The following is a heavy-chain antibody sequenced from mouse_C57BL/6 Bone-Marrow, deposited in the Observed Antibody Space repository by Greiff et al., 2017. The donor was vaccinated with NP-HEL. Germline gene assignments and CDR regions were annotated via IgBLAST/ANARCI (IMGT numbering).Heavy chain of an antibody. V-gene: IGHV5-2*01. Sequence: EVQVVESGGGLVQPGESLKLSCESNEYEFPSHDMSWVRKTPEKRLELVAAINSDGGSTYYPDTMERRFIISRDNTKKTRYLQMSSLRSEDTALYYCARQRFITTVVADWYFDVWGTGTTVTVSS. CDR3: ARQRFITTVVADWYFDV. CDR2: INSDGGST. CDR1: EYEFPSHD. D-gene: IGHD1-1*01. J-gene: IGHJ1*03.